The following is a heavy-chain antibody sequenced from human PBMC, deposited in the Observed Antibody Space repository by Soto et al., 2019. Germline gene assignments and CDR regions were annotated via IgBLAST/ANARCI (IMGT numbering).Heavy chain of an antibody. D-gene: IGHD7-27*01. V-gene: IGHV3-7*01. CDR1: GFIFTSYW. J-gene: IGHJ6*02. CDR3: ARWGWESYFNYGLAF. Sequence: EVQLVESGGGLVQPGGSLRLSCATSGFIFTSYWMSWVRQAPGKGLEWVPNIKQDGSEKYCLESVKGRFTHSRANARNSLFLLMNSLRDDDTAVYYCARWGWESYFNYGLAFWGQGTTVTVSS. CDR2: IKQDGSEK.